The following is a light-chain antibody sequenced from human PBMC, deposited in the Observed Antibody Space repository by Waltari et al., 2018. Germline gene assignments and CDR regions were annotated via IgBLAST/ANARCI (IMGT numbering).Light chain of an antibody. V-gene: IGLV4-69*01. CDR2: LNSDGSH. CDR1: SGHSSYA. CDR3: QTWGTGMWV. Sequence: QLVLTQSPSASASLGAPVKLTCTLRSGHSSYAIASHQQQPEKGPRYLMKLNSDGSHSKGDGIPDRFSGSSSGAERYLTISSLQSEDEADYYCQTWGTGMWVFGGGTKLTVL. J-gene: IGLJ3*02.